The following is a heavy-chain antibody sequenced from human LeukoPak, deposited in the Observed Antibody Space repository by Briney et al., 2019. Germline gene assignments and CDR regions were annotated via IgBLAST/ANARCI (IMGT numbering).Heavy chain of an antibody. J-gene: IGHJ4*02. CDR3: ARDLAARGSFDY. V-gene: IGHV4-4*07. CDR1: GVSVTNYY. Sequence: SETLSLTCSVSGVSVTNYYWSWVRQPAGKRLEWIGRNYPTGDTIYNPSLKSRVTMSVDMSKNHLSLKLTSVTAADAAVYYCARDLAARGSFDYWGQGILVSVSS. D-gene: IGHD6-6*01. CDR2: NYPTGDT.